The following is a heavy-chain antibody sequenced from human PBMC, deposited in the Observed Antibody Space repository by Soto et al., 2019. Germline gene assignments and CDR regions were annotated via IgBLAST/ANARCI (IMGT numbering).Heavy chain of an antibody. CDR1: GFSLSTSGVG. V-gene: IGHV2-5*02. D-gene: IGHD3-22*01. J-gene: IGHJ5*02. CDR3: AHTLFGIYDRSANWFDP. CDR2: IYWDDDK. Sequence: QITLKESGPTLVKPTQTLTLTCTFSGFSLSTSGVGVGWIRQPPGKALEWLALIYWDDDKRYSPSLKSRLTITNDTSKNQVVLTMTNMDPVDTATYYCAHTLFGIYDRSANWFDPWGQGTLVTVSS.